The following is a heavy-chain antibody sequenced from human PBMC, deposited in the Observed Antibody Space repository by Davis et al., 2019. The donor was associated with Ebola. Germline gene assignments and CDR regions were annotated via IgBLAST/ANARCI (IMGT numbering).Heavy chain of an antibody. CDR1: GFLFSSYA. V-gene: IGHV3-23*01. CDR2: ISASGGAT. CDR3: AKDLTSYYGSGDFFDY. D-gene: IGHD3-10*01. Sequence: PAGSLTLSCAASGFLFSSYAMSWVRQAPGRGLEWVSSISASGGATFYADSVKGRIVMSRDNSNDTLYQRMNNLRAEDTAIYYCAKDLTSYYGSGDFFDYWGQGILVTVSS. J-gene: IGHJ4*02.